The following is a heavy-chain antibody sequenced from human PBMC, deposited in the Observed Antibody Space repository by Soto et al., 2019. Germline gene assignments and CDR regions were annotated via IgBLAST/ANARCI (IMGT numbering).Heavy chain of an antibody. CDR2: IKQDGSEK. CDR1: GFTFSSYW. J-gene: IGHJ6*02. D-gene: IGHD2-2*01. Sequence: PGGSLRLSCAASGFTFSSYWMSWVRQAPGKGLEWVANIKQDGSEKYYVDSVKGRFTISRDNAKNSLYLQMNSLRAEDTAVYYCGKKGVCRSPRSAVYYYYYGMDVWGQGTTVTVSS. V-gene: IGHV3-7*01. CDR3: GKKGVCRSPRSAVYYYYYGMDV.